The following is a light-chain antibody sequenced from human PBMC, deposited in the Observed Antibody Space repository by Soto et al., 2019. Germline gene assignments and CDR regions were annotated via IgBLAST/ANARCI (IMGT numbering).Light chain of an antibody. CDR2: EVS. J-gene: IGLJ1*01. CDR1: SSDVGGYNY. CDR3: SSYVGRNNDV. V-gene: IGLV2-8*01. Sequence: QSVLTQPPSASGSPGQSVTISCTGTSSDVGGYNYVSWYQQHPGKAPKLMIYEVSKRPSGVPGRFSGSKSGNTASLTVSGLQAEDEADYYCSSYVGRNNDVFGTGTKLTVL.